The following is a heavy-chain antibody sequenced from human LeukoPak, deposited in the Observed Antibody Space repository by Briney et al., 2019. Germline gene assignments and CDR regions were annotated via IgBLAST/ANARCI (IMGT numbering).Heavy chain of an antibody. D-gene: IGHD6-13*01. V-gene: IGHV3-48*04. CDR3: ARRSPPGIAAAGTLGGMDV. Sequence: GGSLRLSCAASGFTFSSYSMNWVRQAPGKGLEWVSYISSSSSTMYYADSVKGRFTISRDNAKNSLYLQMNSLRAEDTAVYYCARRSPPGIAAAGTLGGMDVWGQGTTVTVSS. CDR1: GFTFSSYS. J-gene: IGHJ6*02. CDR2: ISSSSSTM.